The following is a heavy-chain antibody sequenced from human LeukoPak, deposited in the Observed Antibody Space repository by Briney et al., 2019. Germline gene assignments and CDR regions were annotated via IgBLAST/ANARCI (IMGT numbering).Heavy chain of an antibody. D-gene: IGHD6-13*01. CDR3: ARGGIAAAGKGRGYYYYYYMDV. J-gene: IGHJ6*03. CDR2: ISSSSTI. CDR1: GFTFSSYS. Sequence: PGGSLRLSCAASGFTFSSYSMNWVRQAPGKGLEWVSYISSSSTIYYADSVKGRFTISRDNAKNSLYLQMNSLRAEDTAVYYCARGGIAAAGKGRGYYYYYYMDVWGKGTTVTVSS. V-gene: IGHV3-48*04.